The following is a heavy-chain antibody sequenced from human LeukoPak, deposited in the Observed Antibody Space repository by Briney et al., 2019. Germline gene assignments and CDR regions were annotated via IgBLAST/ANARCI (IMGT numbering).Heavy chain of an antibody. Sequence: PGGSLRLPCAASGFTFSSYGMHWVRQAPGKGLEWVAVIWYDGSNKYYADSVKGRFTISRDNSKNTLYLQMNSLRAEDTAVYYCARDPSWLAENYYFDYWGQGTLVTVSS. J-gene: IGHJ4*02. D-gene: IGHD5-24*01. CDR3: ARDPSWLAENYYFDY. V-gene: IGHV3-33*01. CDR2: IWYDGSNK. CDR1: GFTFSSYG.